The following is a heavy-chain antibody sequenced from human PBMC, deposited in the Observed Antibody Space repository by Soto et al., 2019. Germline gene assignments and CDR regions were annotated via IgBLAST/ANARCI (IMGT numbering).Heavy chain of an antibody. CDR3: AKGLNYYDSSGYYRTIDY. J-gene: IGHJ4*02. D-gene: IGHD3-22*01. CDR1: GFTFSSYA. V-gene: IGHV3-23*01. CDR2: ISGSGGST. Sequence: GGSLRLSCAASGFTFSSYAMSWVRQAPGKGLEWVSAISGSGGSTYYADSVKGRFTISRDNSKNTLYLQMNSLRAEDTAVYYWAKGLNYYDSSGYYRTIDYWGQGTLVTVSS.